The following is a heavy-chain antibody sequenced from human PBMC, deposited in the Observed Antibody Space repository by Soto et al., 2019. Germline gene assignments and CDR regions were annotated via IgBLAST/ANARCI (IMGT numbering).Heavy chain of an antibody. J-gene: IGHJ6*03. CDR2: IRSKANSYAT. V-gene: IGHV3-73*01. CDR3: TRQGSLLDYYYYMDV. Sequence: GGSLRLSCAASGFTFSGSAMHWVRQASGKGLEWVGRIRSKANSYATAYAASVKGRFTISRDDSKNTAYLQMNSLKTEDTAVYYCTRQGSLLDYYYYMDVWGKGTTVTVSS. CDR1: GFTFSGSA.